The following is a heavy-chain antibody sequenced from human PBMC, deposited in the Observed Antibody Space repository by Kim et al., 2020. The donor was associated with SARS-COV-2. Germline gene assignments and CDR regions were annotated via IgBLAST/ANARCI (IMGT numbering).Heavy chain of an antibody. D-gene: IGHD3-10*01. V-gene: IGHV1-46*01. J-gene: IGHJ3*02. Sequence: AQKFQGRVTMTRDTSTSTVYMELSSLRSEDTAVYYCARDRPAGDTYAFDIWGQGTMVTVSS. CDR3: ARDRPAGDTYAFDI.